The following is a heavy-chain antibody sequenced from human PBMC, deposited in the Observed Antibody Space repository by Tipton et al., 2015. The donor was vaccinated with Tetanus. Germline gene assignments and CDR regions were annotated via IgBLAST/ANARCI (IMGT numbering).Heavy chain of an antibody. V-gene: IGHV1-69*01. Sequence: QSGAEVKKPGSSVKVSCKASGGTFSSYAISWVRQAPGQGLEWMGGIIPIFGTANYAQRFQGRVTITADESTSTAYMELSSLRSEDTAVYYCAXXGFLEXWGPTGGMDVWGQGTTVTVSS. CDR1: GGTFSSYA. CDR2: IIPIFGTA. CDR3: AXXGFLEXWGPTGGMDV. D-gene: IGHD3-3*01. J-gene: IGHJ6*02.